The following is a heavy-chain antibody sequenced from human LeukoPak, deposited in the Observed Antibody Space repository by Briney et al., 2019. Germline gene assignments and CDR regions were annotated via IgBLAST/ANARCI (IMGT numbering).Heavy chain of an antibody. V-gene: IGHV3-48*03. CDR1: GFTFSSYE. CDR3: ARGFGELLWPNYYYYGTDV. Sequence: GGSLRLSCAASGFTFSSYEMNWVRQAPGKGLEWVSYISSSGSTIYYADSVKGRFTISRDNAKNSLYLQMDSLRAEDTAVYYCARGFGELLWPNYYYYGTDVWGKGTTVTVSS. CDR2: ISSSGSTI. D-gene: IGHD3-10*01. J-gene: IGHJ6*04.